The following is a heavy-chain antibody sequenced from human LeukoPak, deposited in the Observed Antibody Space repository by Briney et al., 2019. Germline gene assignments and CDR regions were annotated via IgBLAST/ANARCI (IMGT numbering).Heavy chain of an antibody. CDR1: GYTFTTYY. CDR2: INPSSDST. D-gene: IGHD1-1*01. CDR3: ARGRSQLRFFNY. J-gene: IGHJ4*02. V-gene: IGHV1-46*01. Sequence: ASVKVSCKASGYTFTTYYIHWVRQAPGQGLEWMGMINPSSDSTSYAQKFQGRVTMTRDTSTTTVYMELSSLISDDTAVYFCARGRSQLRFFNYWGQGTLVTVSS.